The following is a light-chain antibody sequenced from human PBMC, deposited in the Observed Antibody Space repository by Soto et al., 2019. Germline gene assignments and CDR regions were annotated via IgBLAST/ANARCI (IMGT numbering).Light chain of an antibody. J-gene: IGKJ1*01. CDR1: QSISNW. CDR3: QRCDTYSWT. V-gene: IGKV1-5*03. Sequence: DIQMTQSPSTLSASVGDKVTITCRASQSISNWLAWYQQKPGKAPKLLISKASDLETGVPSRFSGSGSGTEFTLTISSLQPDDFATYYCQRCDTYSWTFGQGTRVDFK. CDR2: KAS.